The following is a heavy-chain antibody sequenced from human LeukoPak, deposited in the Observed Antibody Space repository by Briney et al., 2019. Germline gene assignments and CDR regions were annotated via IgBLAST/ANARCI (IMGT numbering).Heavy chain of an antibody. J-gene: IGHJ5*02. D-gene: IGHD3-16*01. CDR2: IHTSGTT. Sequence: SETLSLTCTVSGDSMSYYYWNFIRQPAGKGLEWIGRIHTSGTTYYSASLKSRVSMSVDSSGNQFSLRLTSVTAADTAIYFCARGDYYDGGGRNWFDVWGQGTLVTVSS. CDR1: GDSMSYYY. CDR3: ARGDYYDGGGRNWFDV. V-gene: IGHV4-4*07.